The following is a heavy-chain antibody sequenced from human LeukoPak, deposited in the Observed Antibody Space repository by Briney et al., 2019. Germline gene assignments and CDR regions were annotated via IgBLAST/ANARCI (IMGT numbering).Heavy chain of an antibody. D-gene: IGHD3-3*01. J-gene: IGHJ6*03. CDR3: ARGTYYDFWSGGKRYYYYYMDV. Sequence: SVTVSCKASGGTFSSYTISWVRQAPGQGLEWMGRIIPILGIANYAQKFQGRVTITADKPTSTAYMELSSLRSEDTAVYYCARGTYYDFWSGGKRYYYYYMDVWGKGTTVTVSS. CDR1: GGTFSSYT. CDR2: IIPILGIA. V-gene: IGHV1-69*02.